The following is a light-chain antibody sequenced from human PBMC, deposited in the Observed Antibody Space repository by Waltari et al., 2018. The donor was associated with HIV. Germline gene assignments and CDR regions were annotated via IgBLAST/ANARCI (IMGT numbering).Light chain of an antibody. CDR1: PEIGHF. CDR2: AAS. J-gene: IGKJ5*01. CDR3: HRYNSVPIT. V-gene: IGKV1-27*01. Sequence: DIEMTQSPSSLSASVGDRVTITCRASPEIGHFLAWYQQKPGQAPKVPISAASTVHLGVPSRFSGSGSGTEFTLTISNLQPEDVAIYFCHRYNSVPITFGQGTRLEIQ.